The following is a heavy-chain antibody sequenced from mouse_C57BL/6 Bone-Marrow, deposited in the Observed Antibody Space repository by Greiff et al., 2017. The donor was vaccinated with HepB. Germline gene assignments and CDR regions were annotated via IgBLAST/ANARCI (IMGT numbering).Heavy chain of an antibody. CDR2: IYYSGTI. Sequence: EVQLQQSGPGLVKPSQTVFLTCTVTGISITTGNYRWSWIRQFPGNKLEWIGYIYYSGTITYNPSLTSRTPITRDTPKNQFFLEMNSLTAEDTATYYCARAEFITTVVTYYFDYWGQGTTLTVSS. J-gene: IGHJ2*01. D-gene: IGHD1-1*01. CDR3: ARAEFITTVVTYYFDY. CDR1: GISITTGNYR. V-gene: IGHV3-5*01.